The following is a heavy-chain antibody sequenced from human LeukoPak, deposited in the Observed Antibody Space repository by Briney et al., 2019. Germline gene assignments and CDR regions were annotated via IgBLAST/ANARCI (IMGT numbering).Heavy chain of an antibody. D-gene: IGHD2-2*01. J-gene: IGHJ4*02. V-gene: IGHV3-21*01. CDR3: ARSLDTYCTSTSCYPTMVF. CDR1: GFTFNSYS. CDR2: ISSSSSYI. Sequence: PGGSLRLSCAASGFTFNSYSMNWVRQAPGKGLEWVSSISSSSSYIYYADPVRGRFTISRDNAKNSLYLQMNSLRAEDTAVYYCARSLDTYCTSTSCYPTMVFWGQGTLVTVSS.